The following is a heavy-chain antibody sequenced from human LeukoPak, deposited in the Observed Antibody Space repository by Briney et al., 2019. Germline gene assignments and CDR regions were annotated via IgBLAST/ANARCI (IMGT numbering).Heavy chain of an antibody. J-gene: IGHJ4*02. Sequence: GGSLRLSCAASGFTFSRYAMNWVRQAPGKGLEWVSYISSSSGTIYYADSVKGRFTISRDNAKNSLYLQMNSLRDEDTAVYYCAGFSDYWGQGTLVTVSS. V-gene: IGHV3-48*02. CDR2: ISSSSGTI. CDR1: GFTFSRYA. CDR3: AGFSDY.